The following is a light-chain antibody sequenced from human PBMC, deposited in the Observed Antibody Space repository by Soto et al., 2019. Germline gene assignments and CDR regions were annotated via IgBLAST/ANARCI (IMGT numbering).Light chain of an antibody. CDR3: QHYNHWLWT. CDR1: QSVKSN. CDR2: GAS. V-gene: IGKV3-15*01. Sequence: IQMTQSPATLSVSPGERATLSCRASQSVKSNLAWYQQKPGQAPRLLIYGASTRATGIPARFSGTGSGTEFTLTISSLQSEDFAVYYCQHYNHWLWTFGQGTKVDIK. J-gene: IGKJ1*01.